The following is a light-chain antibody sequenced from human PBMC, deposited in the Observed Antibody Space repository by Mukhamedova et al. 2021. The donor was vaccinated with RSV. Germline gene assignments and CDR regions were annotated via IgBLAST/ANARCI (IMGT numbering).Light chain of an antibody. J-gene: IGKJ3*01. CDR2: SAS. V-gene: IGKV1-37*01. CDR3: QRTYNAPRFT. Sequence: GKVPKLLIYSASNLQSGVSSRFSGSGSGTDFTLTISSLQPEDVATYYGQRTYNAPRFTFGPGPKVDIK.